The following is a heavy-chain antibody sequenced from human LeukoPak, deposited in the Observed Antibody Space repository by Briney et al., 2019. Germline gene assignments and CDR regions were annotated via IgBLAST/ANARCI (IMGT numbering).Heavy chain of an antibody. J-gene: IGHJ5*02. CDR2: IYYSGST. D-gene: IGHD3-10*01. CDR3: ARVRDRSGLLWFGELYRRWFDP. Sequence: SETLSLTCTVSGGSISSYYWSWIRQPPGKGLEWIGYIYYSGSTNYNPSLKSRVTISVDTSKNQFSLKLSSVTAADTAVYYCARVRDRSGLLWFGELYRRWFDPWGQGTLVTVSS. V-gene: IGHV4-59*12. CDR1: GGSISSYY.